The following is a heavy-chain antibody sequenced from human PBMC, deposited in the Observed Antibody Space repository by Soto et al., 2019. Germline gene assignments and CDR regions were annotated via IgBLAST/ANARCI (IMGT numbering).Heavy chain of an antibody. V-gene: IGHV3-30-3*01. CDR3: AREVVLTEWYFDN. D-gene: IGHD2-21*01. CDR2: TSSDGGTK. Sequence: QVQLMESGGGVFQPGGSFELSYVPSGLTFSRYSMNGFRQVQAKGREWVAVTSSDGGTKFYADSVKGRFTVSRDNSKNTLYLQMNSLRPEDTAVYYCAREVVLTEWYFDNWGQGILVTVSS. J-gene: IGHJ4*02. CDR1: GLTFSRYS.